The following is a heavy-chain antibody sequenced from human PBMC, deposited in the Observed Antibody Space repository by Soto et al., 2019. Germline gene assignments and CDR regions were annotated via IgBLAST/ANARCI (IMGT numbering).Heavy chain of an antibody. CDR1: GFSLSTSGVG. CDR3: AHKGPEDWPLDY. V-gene: IGHV2-5*02. Sequence: QITLKEFGPPLVRPTQTLTLTCAFSGFSLSTSGVGVGWIRQPPGKALEWLAVIYWDDSKHYSPSLRSRLTITTDTSKNQVVLTMTNMDPMYTGTSYCAHKGPEDWPLDYWGQGTLVTVSS. J-gene: IGHJ4*02. D-gene: IGHD3-9*01. CDR2: IYWDDSK.